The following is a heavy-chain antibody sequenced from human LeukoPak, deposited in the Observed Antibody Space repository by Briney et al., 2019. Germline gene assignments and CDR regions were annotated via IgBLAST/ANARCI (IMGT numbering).Heavy chain of an antibody. Sequence: GGSLRLSCAASGFTFSSYGMHWVRQAPGKGLERVAFIRYDGSNKYYADSVKGRFTISRDNSKNTLYLQMNSLRAEDTAVYYCAKRTTGKGTVTIDYWGQGTLVTVSS. V-gene: IGHV3-30*02. CDR2: IRYDGSNK. J-gene: IGHJ4*02. CDR3: AKRTTGKGTVTIDY. CDR1: GFTFSSYG. D-gene: IGHD4-17*01.